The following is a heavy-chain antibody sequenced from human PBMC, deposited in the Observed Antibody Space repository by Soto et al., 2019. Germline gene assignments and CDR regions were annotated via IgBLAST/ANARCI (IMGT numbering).Heavy chain of an antibody. D-gene: IGHD6-19*01. CDR3: AKDISPLYSSGWGYFDY. Sequence: GGSLRLSGAASGFAFRSYAMSWVHQPPAQALEWVSAISGTGGSTYHADSVKGRFTISRDNSKNTLYLHINSLTAEDTAVYYCAKDISPLYSSGWGYFDYWGQGTLVTVSS. CDR2: ISGTGGST. CDR1: GFAFRSYA. V-gene: IGHV3-23*01. J-gene: IGHJ4*02.